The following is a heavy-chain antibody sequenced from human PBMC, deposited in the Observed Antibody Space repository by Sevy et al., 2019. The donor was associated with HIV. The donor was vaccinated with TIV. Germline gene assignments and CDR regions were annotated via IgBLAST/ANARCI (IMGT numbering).Heavy chain of an antibody. Sequence: ASVKVSCKASGYTFTSYDINWVRQVTGQGLEWMGWMNPNSGNTGYAQKFQGRVTMTRNTSISTAYMELSSLRSEDTAVYYCARVGDGWLVYYFDYWGQGTLVTVSS. CDR1: GYTFTSYD. CDR2: MNPNSGNT. D-gene: IGHD6-19*01. J-gene: IGHJ4*02. V-gene: IGHV1-8*01. CDR3: ARVGDGWLVYYFDY.